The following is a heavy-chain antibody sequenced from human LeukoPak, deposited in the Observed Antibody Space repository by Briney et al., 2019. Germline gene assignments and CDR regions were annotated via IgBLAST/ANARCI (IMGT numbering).Heavy chain of an antibody. CDR3: AHSGTVTTPHDAFDI. J-gene: IGHJ3*02. CDR1: GFSLSTTRVG. D-gene: IGHD4-17*01. V-gene: IGHV2-5*01. Sequence: SGPTLVNPTQTLTLTCTFSGFSLSTTRVGVGWIRQPPGKALEWLAFIYWNDDKRYSPSLKSRLTITKDTSENQVVLTMTNMDPVDTATYYCAHSGTVTTPHDAFDIWGQGTMVTVSS. CDR2: IYWNDDK.